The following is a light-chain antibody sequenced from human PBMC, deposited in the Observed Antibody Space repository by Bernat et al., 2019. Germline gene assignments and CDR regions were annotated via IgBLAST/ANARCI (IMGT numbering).Light chain of an antibody. J-gene: IGKJ2*01. CDR3: MQSLQTPYT. V-gene: IGKV2-28*01. CDR1: QSLTHSNGYKY. Sequence: DIMMTQSPLSLPVTLGEPASISCKSSQSLTHSNGYKYLDWYVQRPGQSPHLLIYLGSNRASGVPDRISGSGSGTRFTLKISRVEAEDVGIYYCMQSLQTPYTFGQGTKLEIK. CDR2: LGS.